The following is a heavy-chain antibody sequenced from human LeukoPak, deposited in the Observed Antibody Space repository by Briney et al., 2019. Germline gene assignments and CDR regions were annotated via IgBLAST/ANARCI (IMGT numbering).Heavy chain of an antibody. CDR1: VYTFTNYD. V-gene: IGHV1-8*01. Sequence: GASVTVSFKPSVYTFTNYDINWVRQATGQGREWMGWMNPNSGNTGYAQKFQGRVTMTSNTSISTAYMELSSLRSEDTAVYYCAIGQQLVRGAFDIWGQGTMVTVSS. D-gene: IGHD6-13*01. J-gene: IGHJ3*02. CDR3: AIGQQLVRGAFDI. CDR2: MNPNSGNT.